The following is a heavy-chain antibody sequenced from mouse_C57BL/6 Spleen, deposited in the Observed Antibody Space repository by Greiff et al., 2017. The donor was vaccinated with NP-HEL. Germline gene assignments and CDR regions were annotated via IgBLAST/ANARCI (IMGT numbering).Heavy chain of an antibody. V-gene: IGHV5-17*01. CDR2: ISSGSSTI. D-gene: IGHD2-2*01. CDR1: GFTFSDYG. J-gene: IGHJ1*03. CDR3: ARIGYYGYFDV. Sequence: EVQLVESGGGLVKPGGSLKLSCAASGFTFSDYGMHWVRQAPEKGLEWVAYISSGSSTIYYADTVKGRFTISRDNAKNTLFLQMTSLRSEDTAMYYCARIGYYGYFDVWGTGTTVTVSS.